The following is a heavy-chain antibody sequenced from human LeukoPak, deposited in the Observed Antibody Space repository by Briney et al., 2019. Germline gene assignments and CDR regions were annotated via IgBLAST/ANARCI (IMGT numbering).Heavy chain of an antibody. D-gene: IGHD3-10*01. J-gene: IGHJ6*02. Sequence: PSETLSLTCTVSGGSISSYYWSWIRQPPGKGLEWIGYIYYSGSINYNPSLKSRVTISVDTSKNQFSLKLSSVTVADTAVYYCARTGSGSYKNGMDVWGQGTTVTVSS. CDR3: ARTGSGSYKNGMDV. CDR1: GGSISSYY. V-gene: IGHV4-59*01. CDR2: IYYSGSI.